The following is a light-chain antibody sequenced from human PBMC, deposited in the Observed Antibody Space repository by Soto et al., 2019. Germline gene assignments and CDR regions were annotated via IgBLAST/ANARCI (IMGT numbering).Light chain of an antibody. CDR3: QQYNSYPLT. V-gene: IGKV1-5*03. CDR1: QSISSW. Sequence: DIQMTQSPSTLSASVGDRVTITCRASQSISSWLAWYQQKPGKAPNLLIYKASSLDSGVPSRFSGSGSGTEFTLTISSLQPDDFATYYFQQYNSYPLTFGGGTKVEIK. CDR2: KAS. J-gene: IGKJ4*01.